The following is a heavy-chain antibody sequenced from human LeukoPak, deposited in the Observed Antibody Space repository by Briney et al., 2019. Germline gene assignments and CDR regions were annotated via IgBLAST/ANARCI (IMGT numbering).Heavy chain of an antibody. CDR1: GFTFSNYA. J-gene: IGHJ6*02. CDR2: IYSGGST. Sequence: PGGSLRLSCAASGFTFSNYAMNWVRQAPGKGLEWVSVIYSGGSTYYADSVKGRFTISRDNSKNTLYLQMNSLRAEDTAVYYCARDGLNYYYGMDVWGQGTTVTVSS. CDR3: ARDGLNYYYGMDV. V-gene: IGHV3-66*01.